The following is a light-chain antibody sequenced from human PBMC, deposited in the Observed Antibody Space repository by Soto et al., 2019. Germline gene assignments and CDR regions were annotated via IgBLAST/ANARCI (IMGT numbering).Light chain of an antibody. CDR2: KAS. J-gene: IGKJ2*01. V-gene: IGKV1-5*03. CDR3: QQYNNYPFT. Sequence: DIQMTQSPSTLSASVGDRVTITCRASQSINSWLAWYQQKPGKAPKLLIYKASSLEGGVPSRFSGSGSGTEFNLTVSGLQPDDFATYFCQQYNNYPFTFGQGTNLEMK. CDR1: QSINSW.